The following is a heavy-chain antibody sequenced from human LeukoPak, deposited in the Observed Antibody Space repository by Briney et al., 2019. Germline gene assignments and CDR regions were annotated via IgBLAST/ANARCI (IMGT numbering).Heavy chain of an antibody. D-gene: IGHD6-13*01. J-gene: IGHJ4*02. Sequence: GGSLRLSCAASGFTFSSYAMSWVRQAPGKGLEWVSAISGSGGSTYYADSVKGRFTISRDNSKNTLYLQMNSLRAEDTAVYYCAKGRRVAAAGGYYFDYWGQGTLVTVSS. CDR2: ISGSGGST. CDR1: GFTFSSYA. V-gene: IGHV3-23*01. CDR3: AKGRRVAAAGGYYFDY.